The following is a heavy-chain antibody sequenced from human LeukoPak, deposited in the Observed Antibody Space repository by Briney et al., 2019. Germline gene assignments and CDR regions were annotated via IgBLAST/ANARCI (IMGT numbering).Heavy chain of an antibody. V-gene: IGHV1-24*01. D-gene: IGHD3-22*01. CDR3: ATGLHITMIVVVTTAFDI. CDR2: FDPEDGET. CDR1: GYTHTELS. Sequence: ASVKVSCTVSGYTHTELSMHWVRQAPGKGLEWMGGFDPEDGETIYAQKFQGRVTMTEDTSTDTAYMELSSLRSEDTAVYYCATGLHITMIVVVTTAFDIWGQGTMVTVSS. J-gene: IGHJ3*02.